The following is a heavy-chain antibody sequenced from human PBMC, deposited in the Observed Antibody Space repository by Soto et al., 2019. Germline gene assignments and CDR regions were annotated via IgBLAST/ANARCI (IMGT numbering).Heavy chain of an antibody. J-gene: IGHJ4*02. CDR1: GFTVSSNY. D-gene: IGHD7-27*01. CDR2: IYSGGST. CDR3: ASHTGIGDFDY. V-gene: IGHV3-53*01. Sequence: GGSLRLSCAASGFTVSSNYMSWVRQAPGKGLEWVSVIYSGGSTYYADSVKGRFTISRDNSKNTLYLKLNSLRAEDTAVYYCASHTGIGDFDYWGQGTLVTVSS.